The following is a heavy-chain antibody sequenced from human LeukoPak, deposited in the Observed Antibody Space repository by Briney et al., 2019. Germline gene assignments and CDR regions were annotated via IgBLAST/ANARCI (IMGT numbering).Heavy chain of an antibody. CDR2: IRYDGSNK. CDR3: AKGAAAGTFVHYYYYYMDV. Sequence: GGSLRLSCAASGFTFSSYGMHWVRQAPGKGLEWVAFIRYDGSNKYYADSVKGRFTISRDNSKNTLYLQMNSLRAEDTAVYYCAKGAAAGTFVHYYYYYMDVWGKGTTVTISS. J-gene: IGHJ6*03. CDR1: GFTFSSYG. D-gene: IGHD6-13*01. V-gene: IGHV3-30*02.